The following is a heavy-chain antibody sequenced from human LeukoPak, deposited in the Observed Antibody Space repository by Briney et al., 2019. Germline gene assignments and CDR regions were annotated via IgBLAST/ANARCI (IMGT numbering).Heavy chain of an antibody. CDR3: ARDFSSVLGSNWYRPFDY. CDR1: GGTFSSYA. Sequence: GSSVKVSCKASGGTFSSYAISWVRQAPGQGLEWMGWISAYNGNTNYEQKFQGRVTMTTDTSTSTAYMELRSLTSDDTAVYYCARDFSSVLGSNWYRPFDYWGQGTLVTVSS. CDR2: ISAYNGNT. J-gene: IGHJ4*02. D-gene: IGHD6-13*01. V-gene: IGHV1-18*01.